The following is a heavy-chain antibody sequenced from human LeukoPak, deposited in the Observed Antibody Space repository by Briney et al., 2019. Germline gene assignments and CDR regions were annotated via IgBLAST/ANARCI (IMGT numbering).Heavy chain of an antibody. CDR2: IYYSGST. J-gene: IGHJ5*01. Sequence: SETLSLTCTFSGGSVSSYYWSWIRQPPGKGLECIGYIYYSGSTNYNPSLKSRVTISVDTSKNQFSLKLSSVTAADTAVYYCARGYSYGYGWFDSWGQGTLVTVSS. V-gene: IGHV4-59*02. CDR3: ARGYSYGYGWFDS. D-gene: IGHD5-18*01. CDR1: GGSVSSYY.